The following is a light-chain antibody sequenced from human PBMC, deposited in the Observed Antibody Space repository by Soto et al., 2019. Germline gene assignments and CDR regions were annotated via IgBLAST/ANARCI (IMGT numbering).Light chain of an antibody. J-gene: IGKJ1*01. Sequence: IQLTQSPSSLSASVGDRVTITCRASETIARYLNWYQQKPGKAPNLLIYAASTLKSGFPSRFSGTGSGTDFTLTISRLQPEDFATYYCQQTYNPPRTFGQGTKVESK. CDR3: QQTYNPPRT. CDR2: AAS. V-gene: IGKV1-39*01. CDR1: ETIARY.